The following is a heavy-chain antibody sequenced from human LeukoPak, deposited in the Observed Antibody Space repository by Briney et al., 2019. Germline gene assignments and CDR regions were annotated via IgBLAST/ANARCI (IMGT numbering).Heavy chain of an antibody. CDR3: AKGSVVPAAPLYDY. J-gene: IGHJ4*02. V-gene: IGHV3-23*01. CDR1: GFTFSSYA. Sequence: GGSLRLSCAASGFTFSSYAMSWVRQAPGKGLEWVSAFSGSGGSTYYADSVKGRFTISRDNSKNTLYLQMNSLRAEDTAVYYCAKGSVVPAAPLYDYWGQGTLVTVSS. D-gene: IGHD2-2*01. CDR2: FSGSGGST.